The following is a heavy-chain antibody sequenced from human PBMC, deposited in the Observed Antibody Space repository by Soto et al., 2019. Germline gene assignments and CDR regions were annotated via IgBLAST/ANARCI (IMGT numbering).Heavy chain of an antibody. CDR2: INPSGGST. J-gene: IGHJ3*02. CDR1: GYSFTSYY. Sequence: ASVKVSCKAAGYSFTSYYMDWVSQAPGQGLEWMGIINPSGGSTSYAQKFQGRVTMTRDTSTSTVYMELSSLRSEDTAGYYCARGSLDNALDIWGQGTMVTVSS. D-gene: IGHD1-20*01. V-gene: IGHV1-46*03. CDR3: ARGSLDNALDI.